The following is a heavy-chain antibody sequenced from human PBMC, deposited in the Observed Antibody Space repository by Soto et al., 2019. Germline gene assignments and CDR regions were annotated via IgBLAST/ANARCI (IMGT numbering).Heavy chain of an antibody. CDR2: VDEDGNER. J-gene: IGHJ6*02. Sequence: VQLVESGGGLVQSGGSLRLSCRASGFAFSSYWMNWVRQAPGKGLEWVASVDEDGNERYYVDSVKGRFTISRDNAMNSLYLQMNSLRAEDTAIYYCARAPQVTTFHYGMDVSDQGTTVTVSS. CDR1: GFAFSSYW. V-gene: IGHV3-7*05. CDR3: ARAPQVTTFHYGMDV. D-gene: IGHD2-21*02.